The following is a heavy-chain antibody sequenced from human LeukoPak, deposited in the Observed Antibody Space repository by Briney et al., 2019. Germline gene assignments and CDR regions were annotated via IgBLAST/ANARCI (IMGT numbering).Heavy chain of an antibody. D-gene: IGHD2-21*01. CDR2: VSYDGTT. V-gene: IGHV4-59*08. CDR1: GGSISSYY. CDR3: ARLDCHGDGCYNH. J-gene: IGHJ4*02. Sequence: SETLSLTCTVSGGSISSYYWSWIRQPPGKGLEWIGYVSYDGTTNYTPPLRSRVIMAVNTANNNISLRLTSVTAADTAVYYCARLDCHGDGCYNHWGQGTLVTVSS.